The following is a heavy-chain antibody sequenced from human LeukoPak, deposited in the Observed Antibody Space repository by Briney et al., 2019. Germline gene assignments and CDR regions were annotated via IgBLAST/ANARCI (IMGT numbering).Heavy chain of an antibody. J-gene: IGHJ5*02. CDR1: GGSFSGYH. Sequence: SETLSLTCAVYGGSFSGYHWSWIRQPPGKGLEWIGEINHSGSTNYNPSLKSRVTISVDTSKNQFSLKLSSVTAADTAVYYCARGYCSGGSCYSPAFDPWGQGTLVTVSS. D-gene: IGHD2-15*01. V-gene: IGHV4-34*01. CDR3: ARGYCSGGSCYSPAFDP. CDR2: INHSGST.